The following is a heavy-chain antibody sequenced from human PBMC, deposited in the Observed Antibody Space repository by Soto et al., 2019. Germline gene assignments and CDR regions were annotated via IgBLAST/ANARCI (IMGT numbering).Heavy chain of an antibody. D-gene: IGHD3-22*01. CDR1: GGTFSSYA. J-gene: IGHJ5*02. Sequence: SVKVSCKDSGGTFSSYAISWVRQAPGQGLEWMGGIIPIFGTANYAQKFQGRVTITADESTSTAYMELSSLRSEDTAVYYCALPYYYDSSGYSTHYNWFDPWGQGTLVTVSS. V-gene: IGHV1-69*13. CDR3: ALPYYYDSSGYSTHYNWFDP. CDR2: IIPIFGTA.